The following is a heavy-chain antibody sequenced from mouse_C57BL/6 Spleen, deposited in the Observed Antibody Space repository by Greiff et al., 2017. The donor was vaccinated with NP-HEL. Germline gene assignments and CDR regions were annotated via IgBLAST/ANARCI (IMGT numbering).Heavy chain of an antibody. J-gene: IGHJ4*01. CDR3: ARRGTPYAMDY. CDR2: IWWDDDK. CDR1: GFSLSTFGMG. Sequence: QVTLKESGPGILQPSQTLSLTCSFSGFSLSTFGMGVGWIRQPSGKGLEWLAPIWWDDDKYYNPALKSRLTISKDTSKNQVFLKIANVDTADTATYYCARRGTPYAMDYWGQGTSVTVSS. V-gene: IGHV8-8*01.